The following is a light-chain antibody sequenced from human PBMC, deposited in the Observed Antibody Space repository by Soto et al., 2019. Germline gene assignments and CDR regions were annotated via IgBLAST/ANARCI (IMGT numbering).Light chain of an antibody. CDR2: DVS. V-gene: IGLV2-11*01. CDR1: SSDVGGYNS. J-gene: IGLJ3*02. Sequence: QSALTQPRSVSGSPGQSVTISCTGTSSDVGGYNSVSWYQQHPGKAPKLMIYDVSKRPSGVPDRFSGSKSGNTASLTISGLQAEDEADYYCCSDAGSYPWVFGGGTQLTVL. CDR3: CSDAGSYPWV.